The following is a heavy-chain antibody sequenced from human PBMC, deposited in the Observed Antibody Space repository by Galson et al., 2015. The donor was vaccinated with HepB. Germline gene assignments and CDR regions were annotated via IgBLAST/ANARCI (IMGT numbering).Heavy chain of an antibody. D-gene: IGHD2-21*02. Sequence: SVKVSCKASGYTFTSYYMHWVRQAPGQGLEWMGIINPSGGSTSYAQKFQGRVTMTRDTSTSTVYMELSSLRSEDTAVYYCARDQRGTSCPERGDCYWSPGDAFDIWGQGTMVTVSS. CDR1: GYTFTSYY. CDR3: ARDQRGTSCPERGDCYWSPGDAFDI. J-gene: IGHJ3*02. V-gene: IGHV1-46*01. CDR2: INPSGGST.